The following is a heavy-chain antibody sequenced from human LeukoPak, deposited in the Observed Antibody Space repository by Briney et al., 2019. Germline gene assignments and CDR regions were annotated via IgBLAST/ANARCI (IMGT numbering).Heavy chain of an antibody. V-gene: IGHV4-39*01. Sequence: PSETLSLTCTVSGGSISSNNYFWGWIRQPPGKGLEWIGSIYDSGSTYYNPSLKSRVTISVDTSKNQFSLKLSPVTAADTAMYYCQSRFLEWLLDYWGQGTLVTVSS. CDR3: QSRFLEWLLDY. J-gene: IGHJ4*02. CDR2: IYDSGST. D-gene: IGHD3-3*01. CDR1: GGSISSNNYF.